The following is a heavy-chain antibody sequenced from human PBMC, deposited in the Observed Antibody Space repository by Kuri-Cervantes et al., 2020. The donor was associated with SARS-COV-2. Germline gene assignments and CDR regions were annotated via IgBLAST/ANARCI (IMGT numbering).Heavy chain of an antibody. D-gene: IGHD3-16*01. J-gene: IGHJ4*02. CDR1: GFTFSSYA. V-gene: IGHV3-23*01. CDR2: IRGSGGST. CDR3: VPLWVY. Sequence: GGSPKLSCASSGFTFSSYAMSLVRQAPGKGLEWVSAIRGSGGSTYYADSVKVRFTISRDNSKNTLYMQMNSRRAEDTAVYYCVPLWVYWGQGTLVTVSS.